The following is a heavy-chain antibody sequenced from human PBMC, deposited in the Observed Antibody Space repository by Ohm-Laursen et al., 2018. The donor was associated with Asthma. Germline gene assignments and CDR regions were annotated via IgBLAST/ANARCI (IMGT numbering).Heavy chain of an antibody. CDR2: INSDGSST. CDR3: ARVQEDGYYYYYGMDV. V-gene: IGHV3-74*01. CDR1: GFTFSSYW. Sequence: SLRLSCTASGFTFSSYWMHWVRQAPGKGLAWVSRINSDGSSTSYADSVKGRFTISRDNAKNTLYLQMNSLRAEDTAVYYCARVQEDGYYYYYGMDVWGQGTTVTVSS. J-gene: IGHJ6*02.